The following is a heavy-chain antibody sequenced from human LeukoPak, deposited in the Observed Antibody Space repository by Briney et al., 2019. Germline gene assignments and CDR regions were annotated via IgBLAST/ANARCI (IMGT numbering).Heavy chain of an antibody. V-gene: IGHV1-69*04. CDR1: GGTFSSYA. Sequence: SVKVSCKASGGTFSSYAISWVRQAPGQGPEWMGRIIPILGIANYAQKFQGRVTITADKSTSTAYMELSSLRSEDTAVYYCARGTDCSGGSCYYYYGMDVWGQGTTVTVSS. J-gene: IGHJ6*02. D-gene: IGHD2-15*01. CDR2: IIPILGIA. CDR3: ARGTDCSGGSCYYYYGMDV.